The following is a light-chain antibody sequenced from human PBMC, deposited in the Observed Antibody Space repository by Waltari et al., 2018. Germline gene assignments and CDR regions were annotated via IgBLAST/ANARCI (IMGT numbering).Light chain of an antibody. CDR3: QSADSSGTYPVV. Sequence: SYELTQPPSVSVSPGQTARITCSGDALPKQYAYWYQQKPGQAPVPLVYKDSERPSGIPGRFSGSSSGTTVTLTISGVQAEDEADYYCQSADSSGTYPVVFGGGTKLTVL. V-gene: IGLV3-25*03. CDR1: ALPKQY. J-gene: IGLJ2*01. CDR2: KDS.